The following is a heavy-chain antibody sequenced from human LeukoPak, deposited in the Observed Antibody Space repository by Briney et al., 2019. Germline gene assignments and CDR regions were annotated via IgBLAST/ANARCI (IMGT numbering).Heavy chain of an antibody. D-gene: IGHD5-12*01. J-gene: IGHJ4*02. CDR1: GFTFSSYE. V-gene: IGHV3-48*03. CDR3: AREGGYSGYDFDY. Sequence: PGGSLRLSCAASGFTFSSYEMNWVRQAPGKRLEWVSYISSSGSTIYYADSVKGRFTISRDNAKNPLYLQMNSLRAEGTAVYYCAREGGYSGYDFDYWGQGTLVTVSS. CDR2: ISSSGSTI.